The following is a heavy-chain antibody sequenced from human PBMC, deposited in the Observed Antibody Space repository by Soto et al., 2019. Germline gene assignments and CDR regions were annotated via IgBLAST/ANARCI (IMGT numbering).Heavy chain of an antibody. Sequence: QVQLVESGGGVVQPGRSLRLSCAVSGFIFKNYALNWVRQAPGKGLEWVASITRDGYNTYYADSVKGRFTISRDNSKNTLSLQMTALRVEDSSVYYCTKSSGGSSSVGMEYWGPGTLVTVSS. CDR3: TKSSGGSSSVGMEY. D-gene: IGHD6-6*01. CDR2: ITRDGYNT. CDR1: GFIFKNYA. J-gene: IGHJ4*02. V-gene: IGHV3-30*04.